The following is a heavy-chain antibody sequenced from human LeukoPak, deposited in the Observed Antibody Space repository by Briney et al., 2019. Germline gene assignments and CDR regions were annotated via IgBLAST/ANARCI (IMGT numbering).Heavy chain of an antibody. CDR2: IGWNGGSI. D-gene: IGHD3-16*01. CDR3: ARDISRVMVIYYFHY. J-gene: IGHJ4*02. Sequence: GRSLRLSCAASGFTFDDYAMHWVRQAPGKGLEWVSGIGWNGGSIGYADSVKGRFTISRDNAKKSLYLQMNSLRPEDTALYYCARDISRVMVIYYFHYWGQGTLVTVSS. CDR1: GFTFDDYA. V-gene: IGHV3-9*01.